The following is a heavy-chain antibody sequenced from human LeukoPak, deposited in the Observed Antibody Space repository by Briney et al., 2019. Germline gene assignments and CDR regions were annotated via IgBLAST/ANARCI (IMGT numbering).Heavy chain of an antibody. Sequence: ASVKVSCKASGYTFTSYAMNWVRQAPGQGLEWMGWINTNTGNPTYAQGFTGRFVFSLDTSASTAYLQISSLKAEDTAVYYCARKSVAATPRDIVYQYYSMDVWGKGTTVTVSS. CDR1: GYTFTSYA. V-gene: IGHV7-4-1*02. CDR2: INTNTGNP. D-gene: IGHD2-15*01. CDR3: ARKSVAATPRDIVYQYYSMDV. J-gene: IGHJ6*03.